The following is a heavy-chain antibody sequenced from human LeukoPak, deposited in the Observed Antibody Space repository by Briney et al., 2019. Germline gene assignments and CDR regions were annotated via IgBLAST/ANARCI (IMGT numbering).Heavy chain of an antibody. J-gene: IGHJ4*02. CDR3: ARRNYYDGSGYPGAVDN. V-gene: IGHV3-11*04. Sequence: KPGGSLTLSCAAAGFNFSDYYMSWISQAPGKGLEWVSYISSSGSTIYYADSVKGRFTISRDNAKNSLYLQMTGLRAEDTALYYCARRNYYDGSGYPGAVDNWGQGTLVTVSS. D-gene: IGHD3-22*01. CDR2: ISSSGSTI. CDR1: GFNFSDYY.